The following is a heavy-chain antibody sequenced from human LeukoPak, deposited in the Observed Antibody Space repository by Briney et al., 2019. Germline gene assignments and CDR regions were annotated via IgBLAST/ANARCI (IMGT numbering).Heavy chain of an antibody. J-gene: IGHJ4*02. V-gene: IGHV3-66*01. Sequence: GGSLRLSCAVSGFTVSSNYMSWVRQAPGKGLEWVSVIYSDRSTYYADSVKGRFTISRDNSKNTLFLQMNSLRAEDTAVYFCARALRGYSYVLDYWGQGTLVTVSS. CDR2: IYSDRST. CDR3: ARALRGYSYVLDY. D-gene: IGHD5-18*01. CDR1: GFTVSSNY.